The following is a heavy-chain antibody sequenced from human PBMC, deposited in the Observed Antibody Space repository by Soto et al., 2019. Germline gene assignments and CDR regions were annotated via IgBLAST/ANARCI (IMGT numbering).Heavy chain of an antibody. Sequence: QVQLVQSGAEVKKPGASVKVSCKASGYTFTSYDINWVRQATGQGLEWMGWMNPNSGNTGYAQKFQGRVTMTRNTPISTAYMELSSLRSEDTAVYYCARYRDCSSTSCYTASYYYYGMDVWGQGTTVTVSS. J-gene: IGHJ6*02. V-gene: IGHV1-8*01. CDR2: MNPNSGNT. D-gene: IGHD2-2*02. CDR3: ARYRDCSSTSCYTASYYYYGMDV. CDR1: GYTFTSYD.